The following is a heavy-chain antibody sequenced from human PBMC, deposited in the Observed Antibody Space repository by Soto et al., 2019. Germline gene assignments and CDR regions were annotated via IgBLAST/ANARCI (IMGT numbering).Heavy chain of an antibody. CDR2: ISAYNGNT. CDR3: ARDRGFCSSTRWYYGMDV. Sequence: ASVKVSCKASGYTFTSYGISWVRQAPGQGLEWMGWISAYNGNTNYAQKLQGRVTMTTDTSTSTAYMELRSLRSDDTAVYYCARDRGFCSSTRWYYGMDVWGQGTTVTVSS. J-gene: IGHJ6*01. V-gene: IGHV1-18*01. D-gene: IGHD2-2*01. CDR1: GYTFTSYG.